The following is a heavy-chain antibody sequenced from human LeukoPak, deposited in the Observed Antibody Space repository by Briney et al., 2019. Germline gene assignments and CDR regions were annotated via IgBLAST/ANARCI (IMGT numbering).Heavy chain of an antibody. J-gene: IGHJ6*02. CDR2: ISAYNGNT. D-gene: IGHD1-14*01. V-gene: IGHV1-18*01. CDR1: GYTVTSYG. CDR3: ARGNLENIYYYGMDV. Sequence: ASVKVSCKAPGYTVTSYGISWVRQAPGQGLEGMGWISAYNGNTNYAQKLQGRVTMTTDTSTSTAYMELRSLRSDDTAVYYCARGNLENIYYYGMDVWGQGTTVTVSS.